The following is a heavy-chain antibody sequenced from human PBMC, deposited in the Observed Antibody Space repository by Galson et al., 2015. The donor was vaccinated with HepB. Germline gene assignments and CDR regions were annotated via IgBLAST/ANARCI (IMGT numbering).Heavy chain of an antibody. D-gene: IGHD3-22*01. Sequence: SLRLSCAASGFTFSSYAMSWVRQAPGKGLEWVSAISGSGGSTYYADSVKGRFTISRNNSKNTLYLQMNSLRAEDTAVYYCAKDHTIDYYDSSGSDAFDIWGQGTMVTVSS. CDR2: ISGSGGST. CDR1: GFTFSSYA. CDR3: AKDHTIDYYDSSGSDAFDI. J-gene: IGHJ3*02. V-gene: IGHV3-23*01.